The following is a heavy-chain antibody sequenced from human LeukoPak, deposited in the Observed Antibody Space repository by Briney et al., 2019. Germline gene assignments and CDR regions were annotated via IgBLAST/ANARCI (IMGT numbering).Heavy chain of an antibody. Sequence: GGSLRLSCAASGFTFSSYEMNWVCQAPGKGLEWVSYISSSGSTIYYADSVKGRFTISRDNAKNSLYLQMNSLRAEDTAVYYCARVDSGSYYYYYGMDVWGQGTTVTVSS. V-gene: IGHV3-48*03. J-gene: IGHJ6*02. D-gene: IGHD1-26*01. CDR2: ISSSGSTI. CDR3: ARVDSGSYYYYYGMDV. CDR1: GFTFSSYE.